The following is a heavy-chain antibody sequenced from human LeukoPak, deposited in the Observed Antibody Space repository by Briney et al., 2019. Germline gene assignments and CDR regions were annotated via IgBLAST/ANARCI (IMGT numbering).Heavy chain of an antibody. Sequence: PGGSLRLSCAAYGLNFNDYAMHWVRQAPGKGLEWVSGISWNSGSKGYADSVQGRFTISRDNAKKSLYLQMDSLRPEDTALYYCAKATGDWYFDLWGRGTLVSVSS. CDR1: GLNFNDYA. V-gene: IGHV3-9*01. CDR3: AKATGDWYFDL. CDR2: ISWNSGSK. D-gene: IGHD7-27*01. J-gene: IGHJ2*01.